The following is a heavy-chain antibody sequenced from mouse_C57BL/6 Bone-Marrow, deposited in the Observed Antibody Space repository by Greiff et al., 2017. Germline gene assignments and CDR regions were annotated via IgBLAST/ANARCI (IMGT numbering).Heavy chain of an antibody. CDR2: IDPENGDT. Sequence: EVQLQQSGAELVRPGASVKLSCTASGFNIKDDYMHWVKQRPEQGLEWIGWIDPENGDTEYASKFQGKATITADTSSNAAYLQLSSLTSEDTAVYYCTTSGYYVGDYWGQGTLVTVSA. CDR3: TTSGYYVGDY. CDR1: GFNIKDDY. V-gene: IGHV14-4*01. D-gene: IGHD2-1*01. J-gene: IGHJ3*01.